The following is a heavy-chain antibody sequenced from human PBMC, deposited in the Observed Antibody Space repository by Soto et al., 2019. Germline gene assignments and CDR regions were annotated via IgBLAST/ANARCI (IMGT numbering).Heavy chain of an antibody. D-gene: IGHD3-16*02. Sequence: SVKVCCQGAGGTFSSYAISWVRQAPGQGLEWMGGIIPIFSTPNYAQKFQGGVTITADESTSTAYMELSSLRAEDTAVYYCARDSRSDYVWGSYPSGIQDYWGQGTLVPVSS. CDR2: IIPIFSTP. V-gene: IGHV1-69*13. CDR3: ARDSRSDYVWGSYPSGIQDY. J-gene: IGHJ4*02. CDR1: GGTFSSYA.